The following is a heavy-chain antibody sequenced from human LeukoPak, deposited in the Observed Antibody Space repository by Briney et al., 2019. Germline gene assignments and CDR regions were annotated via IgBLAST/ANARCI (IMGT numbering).Heavy chain of an antibody. D-gene: IGHD2-2*01. J-gene: IGHJ6*02. V-gene: IGHV3-21*01. CDR1: GFTFSSYS. Sequence: PGGSLRLSCAASGFTFSSYSMNWVRQAPGKGLEWVSSISSSSSYIYYADSVKGRFTISRDNAKNSLYLQMNSLRAEDTALYYCARDCSDYQLQGGACGMDVWGQGTTVTVSS. CDR2: ISSSSSYI. CDR3: ARDCSDYQLQGGACGMDV.